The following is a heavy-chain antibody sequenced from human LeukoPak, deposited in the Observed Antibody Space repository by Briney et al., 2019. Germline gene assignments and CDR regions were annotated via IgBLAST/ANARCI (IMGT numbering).Heavy chain of an antibody. CDR3: AKLRWEITHYWYFDL. Sequence: GGSLRLSCAASGFTFNNYPMSWVRQAPGKGLERVSAISPSGGSTYFSDSVRGRFTISRDNSKNTVYVQMNSLRAEDTAVYYCAKLRWEITHYWYFDLWGRGTLVTVSS. V-gene: IGHV3-23*01. D-gene: IGHD4-23*01. CDR2: ISPSGGST. J-gene: IGHJ2*01. CDR1: GFTFNNYP.